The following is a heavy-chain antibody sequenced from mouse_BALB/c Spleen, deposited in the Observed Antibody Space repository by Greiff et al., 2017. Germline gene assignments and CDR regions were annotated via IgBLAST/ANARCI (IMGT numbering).Heavy chain of an antibody. CDR3: TMITTGYAMDY. CDR2: ISSGGST. CDR1: GFTFSSYA. J-gene: IGHJ4*01. Sequence: DVHLVESGGGLVKPGGSLKLSCAASGFTFSSYAMSWVRQTPEKRLEWVASISSGGSTYYPDSVKGRFTISRDNARNILYLQMSSLRSEDTAMYYCTMITTGYAMDYWGQGTSVTVSS. V-gene: IGHV5-6-5*01. D-gene: IGHD2-4*01.